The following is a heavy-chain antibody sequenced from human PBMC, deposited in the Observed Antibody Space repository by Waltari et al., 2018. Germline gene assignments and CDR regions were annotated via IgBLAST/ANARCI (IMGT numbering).Heavy chain of an antibody. V-gene: IGHV3-48*03. CDR2: ISSSGSTI. CDR1: GFTFRSYE. D-gene: IGHD2-2*03. J-gene: IGHJ6*02. Sequence: EVQLVESGGGLVQPGGSLRLSCAASGFTFRSYEMNWFRQAPVKGLGWVSYISSSGSTIYYADSVKGRFTISRDNAKNSLYLQMNSLRAEDTAVYYCARDGYCSSTSCFYYYYYGMDVWGQGTTVTVSS. CDR3: ARDGYCSSTSCFYYYYYGMDV.